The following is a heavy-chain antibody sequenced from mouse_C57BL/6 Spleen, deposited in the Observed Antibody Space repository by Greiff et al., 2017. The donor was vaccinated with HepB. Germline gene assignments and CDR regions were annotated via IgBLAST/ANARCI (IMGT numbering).Heavy chain of an antibody. D-gene: IGHD1-1*01. J-gene: IGHJ4*01. CDR1: GYAFSSSW. V-gene: IGHV1-82*01. CDR2: IYPGDGDT. Sequence: VQLQQSGPELVKPGASVKISCKASGYAFSSSWMNWVKQRPGKGLEWIGRIYPGDGDTNYNGKFKGKATLTADKSSSTAYMQLSSLTSEDSAVYFCARLDGSSYGYAMDYWGQGTSVTVSS. CDR3: ARLDGSSYGYAMDY.